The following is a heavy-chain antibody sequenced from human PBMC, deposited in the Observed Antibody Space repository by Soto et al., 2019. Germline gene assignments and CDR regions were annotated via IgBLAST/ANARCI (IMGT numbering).Heavy chain of an antibody. D-gene: IGHD6-19*01. J-gene: IGHJ5*02. V-gene: IGHV1-2*02. CDR2: INPNSGVT. CDR1: GYYFSNYY. CDR3: ATNLFSSTSRGSDFDP. Sequence: QVRLVQSGAEMKKPGASVKVSCKASGYYFSNYYMHWVRQAPGQGLEWMGWINPNSGVTNFAQRFQGRVSMTTDTSMSTAYLEVKRLTSDDTAVYYCATNLFSSTSRGSDFDPWATEPWSSS.